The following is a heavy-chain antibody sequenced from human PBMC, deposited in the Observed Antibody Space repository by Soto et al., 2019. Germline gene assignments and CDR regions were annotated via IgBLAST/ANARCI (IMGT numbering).Heavy chain of an antibody. CDR3: AGEPWGGANTFDF. Sequence: GGSLRLSCAASGFTFSSYEMNWVRQAPGKGLEWVSYISSSGSTMYYADSVKGRFTISRDNAKNSLYLQMNSLRAEDTAVYYCAGEPWGGANTFDFWGQGTMVTVSS. D-gene: IGHD3-16*01. CDR1: GFTFSSYE. CDR2: ISSSGSTM. J-gene: IGHJ4*02. V-gene: IGHV3-48*03.